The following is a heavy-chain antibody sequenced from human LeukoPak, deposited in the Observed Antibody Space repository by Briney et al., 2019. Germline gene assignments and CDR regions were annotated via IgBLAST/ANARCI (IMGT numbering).Heavy chain of an antibody. Sequence: GGSLRLSCAASGFTFSSYSMNWVRQAPGNGLEWVSSISSSSSYIYYADSVKGRFTISRDNAKNSLYLQMNSLRAEDTAVYYCAKVRRLVLVIISPFDYWGQGTLVTVSS. CDR3: AKVRRLVLVIISPFDY. CDR1: GFTFSSYS. J-gene: IGHJ4*02. V-gene: IGHV3-21*04. CDR2: ISSSSSYI. D-gene: IGHD3-9*01.